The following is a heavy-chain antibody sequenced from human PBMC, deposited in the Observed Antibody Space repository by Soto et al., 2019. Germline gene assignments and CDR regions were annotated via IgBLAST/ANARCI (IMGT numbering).Heavy chain of an antibody. CDR2: ISGSGGST. CDR3: AKGYEGGTYYVGTFDY. J-gene: IGHJ4*02. Sequence: GGSLRLSCAASGFTFSSYAMTWVRQAPGKGLEWVSAISGSGGSTYYADSVKGRFTISGDNSKNTMYLQMNSLRAEDTAVYYCAKGYEGGTYYVGTFDYWGQGTLVTVSS. CDR1: GFTFSSYA. V-gene: IGHV3-23*01. D-gene: IGHD1-26*01.